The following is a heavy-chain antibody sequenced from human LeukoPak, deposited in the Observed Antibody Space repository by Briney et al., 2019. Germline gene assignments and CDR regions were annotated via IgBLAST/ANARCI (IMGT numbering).Heavy chain of an antibody. CDR2: IIPILGIA. CDR1: GGTFSSYA. V-gene: IGHV1-69*04. CDR3: ARDGHHMVRGKNWFDP. J-gene: IGHJ5*02. Sequence: GSSVKVSCKASGGTFSSYAISWVRQAPGQGLEWMGRIIPILGIANYAQKFQGRVTITADKSTSTAYMELSSLRSEDTAVYYCARDGHHMVRGKNWFDPWGQGTLVTVSS. D-gene: IGHD3-10*01.